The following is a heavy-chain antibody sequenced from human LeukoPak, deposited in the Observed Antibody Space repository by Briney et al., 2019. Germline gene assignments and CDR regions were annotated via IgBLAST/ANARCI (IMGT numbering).Heavy chain of an antibody. CDR1: GYTFTSYG. CDR3: ARTSPGVDYYYYGMDV. CDR2: ISAYNGNT. V-gene: IGHV1-18*01. Sequence: GASVKVSCKASGYTFTSYGISWVRQAPGQGLEWMGWISAYNGNTNYAQKLQGRVTMTTDTSTSTAYMELRSLRSDDTAVYYCARTSPGVDYYYYGMDVWSQGTTVTVSS. J-gene: IGHJ6*02. D-gene: IGHD2-2*01.